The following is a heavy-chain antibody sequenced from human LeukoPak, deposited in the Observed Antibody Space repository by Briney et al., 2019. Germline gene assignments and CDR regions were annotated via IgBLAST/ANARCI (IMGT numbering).Heavy chain of an antibody. Sequence: GGSLRLSCAASGFTFSSNSMNWVRQAPGKGLEWVSSISSSSSYIYYADSVKGRFIISRDNAKNPLYLQMNSLRAEDTAVYYCARSETPLSAFDIWGQGTMVTVSS. CDR3: ARSETPLSAFDI. CDR1: GFTFSSNS. CDR2: ISSSSSYI. J-gene: IGHJ3*02. V-gene: IGHV3-21*01.